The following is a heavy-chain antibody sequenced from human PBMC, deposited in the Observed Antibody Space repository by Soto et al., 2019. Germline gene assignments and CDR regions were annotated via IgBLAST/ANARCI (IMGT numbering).Heavy chain of an antibody. J-gene: IGHJ5*02. D-gene: IGHD3-10*01. CDR2: IYHSGST. CDR3: ARGPRRGEICRCCWFDP. V-gene: IGHV4-30-2*01. Sequence: QLQLQESGSGLVKPSQTLSLTCAVSGGSISSGGYSWSWIRQPPGKVLEWIGYIYHSGSTYYNPSLRSRVTISVGRSKNQCSLKLSSVTAADTAVYDCARGPRRGEICRCCWFDPWGQGTLVTVSS. CDR1: GGSISSGGYS.